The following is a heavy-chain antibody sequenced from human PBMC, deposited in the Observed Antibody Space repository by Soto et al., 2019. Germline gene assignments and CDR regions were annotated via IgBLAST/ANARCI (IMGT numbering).Heavy chain of an antibody. CDR1: GFTFSSYA. CDR3: AKARAQYYDFWSGYPVDY. D-gene: IGHD3-3*01. J-gene: IGHJ4*02. Sequence: GGSLRLSCAASGFTFSSYAMSWVRQAPGKGLEWVSGISNSGGNTYYGDSVKGRFTISRDNSRNTLYLQMNSLRVEDMAVYYCAKARAQYYDFWSGYPVDYWGQGTLVTVSS. V-gene: IGHV3-23*01. CDR2: ISNSGGNT.